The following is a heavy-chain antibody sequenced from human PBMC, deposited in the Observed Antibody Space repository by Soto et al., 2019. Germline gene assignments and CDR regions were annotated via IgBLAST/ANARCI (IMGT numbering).Heavy chain of an antibody. Sequence: SETLSLTCTVYGGSFSGYYWSWIRQPPGKGLEWIGEIYHSGSTNYNPSLKSRVTISVDKSKNQFSLKLSSVTAADTAVYYCAKNSGYGVVDYWGQGTLVTVSS. CDR1: GGSFSGYY. J-gene: IGHJ4*02. D-gene: IGHD5-12*01. V-gene: IGHV4-34*01. CDR2: IYHSGST. CDR3: AKNSGYGVVDY.